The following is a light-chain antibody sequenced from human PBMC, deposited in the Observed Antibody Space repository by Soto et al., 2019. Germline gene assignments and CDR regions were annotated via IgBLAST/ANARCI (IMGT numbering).Light chain of an antibody. J-gene: IGLJ2*01. V-gene: IGLV2-14*03. CDR3: SSYTGSRTVV. CDR1: SSDVGGYNY. CDR2: DVY. Sequence: QSVLTQPASVSGSPGQSITISCTGTSSDVGGYNYVSWYQHHPGKAPKLMIYDVYYRPSGVSNRFSASKSGNTASLTISGLQAEDEADYYCSSYTGSRTVVFGGGTKLTVL.